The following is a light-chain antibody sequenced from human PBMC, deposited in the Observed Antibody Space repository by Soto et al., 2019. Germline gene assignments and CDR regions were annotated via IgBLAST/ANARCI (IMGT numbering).Light chain of an antibody. CDR3: SSYTSSRTLA. CDR1: SSDVGRYNY. CDR2: EVN. Sequence: QSALTQPASVSGSPGQSITISCTGTSSDVGRYNYVSWYQQHPGKAPKLMIYEVNNRPSGLSNRFSGSKSGNTASLTISGLQAEDEADYYCSSYTSSRTLAVGKGTKVTVL. J-gene: IGLJ1*01. V-gene: IGLV2-14*01.